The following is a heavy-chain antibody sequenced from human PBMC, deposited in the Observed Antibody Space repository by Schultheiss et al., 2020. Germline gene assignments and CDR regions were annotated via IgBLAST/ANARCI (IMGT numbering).Heavy chain of an antibody. CDR2: MNPNSGNT. V-gene: IGHV1-8*02. CDR3: ARDGRNYYDSSDPVFDY. Sequence: ASVKVSCKASGGTFSSYAISWVRQAPGQGLEWMGWMNPNSGNTGYAQKFQGRVTMTRNTSISTAYMELSRLRSDDTAVYYCARDGRNYYDSSDPVFDYWGQGTLVTVSS. J-gene: IGHJ4*02. CDR1: GGTFSSYA. D-gene: IGHD3-22*01.